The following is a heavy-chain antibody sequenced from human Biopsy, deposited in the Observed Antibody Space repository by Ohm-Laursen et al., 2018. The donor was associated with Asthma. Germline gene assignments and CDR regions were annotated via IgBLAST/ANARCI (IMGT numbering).Heavy chain of an antibody. Sequence: GSLRLSCAASGFSVSSYAMSWVRQAPGKGLEWVSAISGSGGSTYYADSVKGRFTISRDNSKNTLYLQMNSLRAEDTAVYYCAKESRRDGYNRRNYYFDYWGQGTLVTVSS. J-gene: IGHJ4*02. D-gene: IGHD5-24*01. V-gene: IGHV3-23*01. CDR2: ISGSGGST. CDR1: GFSVSSYA. CDR3: AKESRRDGYNRRNYYFDY.